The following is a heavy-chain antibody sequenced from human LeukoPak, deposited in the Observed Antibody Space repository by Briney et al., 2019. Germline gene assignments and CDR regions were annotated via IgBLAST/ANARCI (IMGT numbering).Heavy chain of an antibody. CDR1: GFTFSSSA. V-gene: IGHV3-23*01. CDR3: ARRQGLGHSGSHFDY. CDR2: ISDTGRLS. Sequence: PGGSLRLSCAASGFTFSSSAMSWVRQAPGKGLEWVAAISDTGRLSYCADSVNCRFTISRDNSKNTLSLQMNSLRAADVAVYYCARRQGLGHSGSHFDYWGKGTLDTVSS. D-gene: IGHD5-12*01. J-gene: IGHJ4*02.